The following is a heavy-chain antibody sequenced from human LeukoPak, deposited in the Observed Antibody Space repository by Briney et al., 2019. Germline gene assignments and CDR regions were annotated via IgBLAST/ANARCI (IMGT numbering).Heavy chain of an antibody. V-gene: IGHV5-51*01. CDR3: ARQNSGSYYNEPQYNWFDP. Sequence: GESLKISCKGSGYSFTSYWIGWGRQMPGKGLEWMGIIYPGDSDTRYSPSFQGQVTISADKSISTAYLQWSSLKASDTAMYYCARQNSGSYYNEPQYNWFDPWGQGTLVTVSS. CDR2: IYPGDSDT. CDR1: GYSFTSYW. D-gene: IGHD3-10*01. J-gene: IGHJ5*02.